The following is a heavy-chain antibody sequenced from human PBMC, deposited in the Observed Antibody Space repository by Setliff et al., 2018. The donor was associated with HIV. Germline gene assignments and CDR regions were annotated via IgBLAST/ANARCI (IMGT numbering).Heavy chain of an antibody. J-gene: IGHJ5*02. CDR2: ISTYSDET. CDR1: GYTFTSYY. CDR3: ARGHLDYDYWEDILGNWFDP. V-gene: IGHV1-18*04. D-gene: IGHD3-3*01. Sequence: GASVKVSCKASGYTFTSYYMHWVRQAPGQGLEWMGWISTYSDETTYAQNLQGRVTMTTDTSTSTAYMELRSLTSDDTAVYYCARGHLDYDYWEDILGNWFDPWGQGTLVTVSS.